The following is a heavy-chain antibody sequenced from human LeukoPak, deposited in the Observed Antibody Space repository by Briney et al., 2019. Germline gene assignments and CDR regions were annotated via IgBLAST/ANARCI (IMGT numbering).Heavy chain of an antibody. CDR1: GYTFTSYY. J-gene: IGHJ4*02. CDR2: INPGGGST. D-gene: IGHD3-3*01. CDR3: ARSYDFWSGYYPLDY. Sequence: ASVKVSCKASGYTFTSYYMHWVRQAPGQGLEWMGIINPGGGSTSYAQKFQGRVTMTRDTSTSTVYMELSSLRSEDTAVYYCARSYDFWSGYYPLDYWGQGTLVTVSS. V-gene: IGHV1-46*01.